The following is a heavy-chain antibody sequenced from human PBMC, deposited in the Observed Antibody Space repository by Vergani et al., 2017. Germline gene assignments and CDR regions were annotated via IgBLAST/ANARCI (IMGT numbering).Heavy chain of an antibody. V-gene: IGHV4-61*02. CDR3: ARVGARVAFDI. Sequence: QVQLQESGPGLVKPSQTLSLTCTVSGGSFNSGSYYWSWLRQPAGKRLEWIGRIYTSGSTNYNPSLKSRVTMSVDTSKNQFSLKLSSVTAADTAVYYCARVGARVAFDIWGQGTMVTVSS. CDR1: GGSFNSGSYY. CDR2: IYTSGST. D-gene: IGHD1-26*01. J-gene: IGHJ3*02.